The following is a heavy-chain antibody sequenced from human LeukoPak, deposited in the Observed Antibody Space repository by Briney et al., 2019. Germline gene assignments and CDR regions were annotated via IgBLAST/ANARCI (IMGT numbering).Heavy chain of an antibody. CDR2: IYSSGST. V-gene: IGHV4-59*01. CDR3: ARYYCPRGSCYHFDY. Sequence: KPSETLSLTCTVSGVSISSYYWSWIRQPPGKGLEWIGYIYSSGSTNCNPSLKSRATLSVDTSKNQFSLRLTSITPADTAVYYCARYYCPRGSCYHFDYWGQGTLVTVSS. CDR1: GVSISSYY. D-gene: IGHD2-8*01. J-gene: IGHJ4*02.